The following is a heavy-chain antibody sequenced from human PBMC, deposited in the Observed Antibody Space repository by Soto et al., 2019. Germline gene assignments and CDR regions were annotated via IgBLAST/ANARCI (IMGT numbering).Heavy chain of an antibody. Sequence: TXXTLSLAFAVSGAYMRNDYYYWSSVRQKPGRGLEWIGHIFYSGSTNYNPALKSRVTISVDTSKSQFSLKLSSVTAAHTAVYYCAKDSGYNYGYFRWFDPWGQGTLVTVSS. CDR2: IFYSGST. CDR1: GAYMRNDYYY. J-gene: IGHJ5*02. CDR3: AKDSGYNYGYFRWFDP. V-gene: IGHV4-61*01. D-gene: IGHD5-18*01.